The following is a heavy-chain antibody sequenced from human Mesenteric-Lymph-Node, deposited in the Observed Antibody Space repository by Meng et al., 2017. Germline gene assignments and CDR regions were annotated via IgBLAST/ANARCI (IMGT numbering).Heavy chain of an antibody. CDR2: ISGGGTYT. D-gene: IGHD2-21*01. CDR3: AKKGHDDAGDDYFDY. CDR1: GFTFSNYD. Sequence: GESLKISCSGSGFTFSNYDMTWVRQPPGKGLEYVSSISGGGTYTFYEGSVKGRFNIFRDNSKNILYLQMEGLRAEDTAVYYCAKKGHDDAGDDYFDYWGQGTPVTVSS. J-gene: IGHJ4*02. V-gene: IGHV3-23*01.